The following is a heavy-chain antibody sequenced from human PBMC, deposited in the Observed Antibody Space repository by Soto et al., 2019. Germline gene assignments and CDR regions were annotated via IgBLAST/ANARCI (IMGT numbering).Heavy chain of an antibody. CDR1: GFTFSSYS. V-gene: IGHV3-48*02. CDR3: ATQYYYGSGSRKNWFDP. Sequence: GGSLRLSCAASGFTFSSYSMNWVRQAPGKGLEWVSYISSSSSTIYYADSVKGRFTISRDNAKNSLYLQMNSLRDEDTAVYYCATQYYYGSGSRKNWFDPWGQGTLVTVSS. D-gene: IGHD3-10*01. CDR2: ISSSSSTI. J-gene: IGHJ5*02.